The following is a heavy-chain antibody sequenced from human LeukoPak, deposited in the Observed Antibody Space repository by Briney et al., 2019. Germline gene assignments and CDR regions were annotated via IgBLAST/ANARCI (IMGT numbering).Heavy chain of an antibody. Sequence: SETLSLTCAVSGGSISSGGYSWSWIRQPPGKGLEWIGYIYHSGSTYCNPSLKNRVTISVDRSKNQFSLKLSSVTAADTAVYYCARRHYSSSWYFDYWGQGTLVTVSS. V-gene: IGHV4-30-2*01. D-gene: IGHD6-13*01. J-gene: IGHJ4*02. CDR2: IYHSGST. CDR1: GGSISSGGYS. CDR3: ARRHYSSSWYFDY.